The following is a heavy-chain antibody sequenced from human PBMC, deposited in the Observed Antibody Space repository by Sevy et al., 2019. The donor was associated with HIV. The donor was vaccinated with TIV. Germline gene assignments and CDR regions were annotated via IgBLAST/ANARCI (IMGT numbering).Heavy chain of an antibody. CDR1: GFTFAKYS. J-gene: IGHJ4*02. D-gene: IGHD2-8*01. CDR3: AREGCIQPLDY. V-gene: IGHV3-23*01. Sequence: GGSLRLSCAASGFTFAKYSMSWVRQAPGKGLEWVSTFSFGCGRINYADSVKGRFTISRDDSKNTLFLQMNSLRAEDTATYVCAREGCIQPLDYWGQGTLVTVSS. CDR2: FSFGCGRI.